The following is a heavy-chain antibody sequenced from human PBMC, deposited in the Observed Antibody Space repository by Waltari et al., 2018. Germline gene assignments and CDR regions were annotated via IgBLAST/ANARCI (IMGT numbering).Heavy chain of an antibody. CDR3: ARRALTMVRGVNDAFDI. Sequence: QVQLQESGPGLVKPSETLSLTCTVSGGSISSYYWSWIRQPPGKGLEWIGYIYYSGSTNYNPSLKSRVPISVDTSKNQFSLKLSSVTAADTAVYYCARRALTMVRGVNDAFDIWGQGTMVTVSS. V-gene: IGHV4-59*01. J-gene: IGHJ3*02. D-gene: IGHD3-10*01. CDR2: IYYSGST. CDR1: GGSISSYY.